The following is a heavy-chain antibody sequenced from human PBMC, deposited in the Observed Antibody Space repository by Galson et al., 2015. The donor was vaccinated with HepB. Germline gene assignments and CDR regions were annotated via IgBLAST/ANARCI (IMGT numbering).Heavy chain of an antibody. Sequence: SCKASGYTFTSYAMNWVRQAPGQGLEWMGWINTKTGNPTYAQGFTGRFVFSSDTSVSTAYLQISSLKAEDSAVYYCVTPLSNGYDYWRNWGQGTLVTVSS. D-gene: IGHD5-12*01. CDR2: INTKTGNP. J-gene: IGHJ4*02. CDR1: GYTFTSYA. V-gene: IGHV7-4-1*02. CDR3: VTPLSNGYDYWRN.